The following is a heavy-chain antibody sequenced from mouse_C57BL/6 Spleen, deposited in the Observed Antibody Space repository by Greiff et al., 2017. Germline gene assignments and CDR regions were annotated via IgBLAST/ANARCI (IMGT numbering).Heavy chain of an antibody. CDR2: ISDGGSYT. V-gene: IGHV5-4*03. CDR3: ARAEGTGRAWFAY. D-gene: IGHD4-1*01. CDR1: GFTFSSYA. Sequence: EVKLVESGGGLVKPGGSLKLSCAASGFTFSSYAMSWVRQTPEKRLEWVATISDGGSYTYYPANVKGRFTISRDNAKNNLYLQMSHLKSEDTAMYYCARAEGTGRAWFAYWGQGTLVTVSA. J-gene: IGHJ3*01.